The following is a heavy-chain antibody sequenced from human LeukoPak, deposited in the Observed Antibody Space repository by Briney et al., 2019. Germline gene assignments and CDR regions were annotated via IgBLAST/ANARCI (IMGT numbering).Heavy chain of an antibody. D-gene: IGHD1-26*01. CDR1: GASINGFF. CDR3: ARDRRGSFYTFDL. V-gene: IGHV4-59*01. J-gene: IGHJ6*02. CDR2: VSHRGAT. Sequence: SETLSLTCSVSGASINGFFWNWVRQTPEKGLEWIGYVSHRGATTSDPTLKSRVSITIDTSKSQISLTMTSVTAADSALYYCARDRRGSFYTFDLWGPGTTVSVS.